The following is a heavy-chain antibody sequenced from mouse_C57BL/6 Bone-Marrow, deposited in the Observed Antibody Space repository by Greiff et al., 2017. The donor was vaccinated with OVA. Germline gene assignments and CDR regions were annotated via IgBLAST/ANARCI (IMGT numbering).Heavy chain of an antibody. CDR2: INPYNGGT. J-gene: IGHJ2*01. CDR3: ARVPITTGVAIDY. V-gene: IGHV1-19*01. D-gene: IGHD1-1*01. Sequence: EVQLQESGPVLVKPGASVKMSCKASGYTFTDYYMNWVKQSHGKSLEWIGVINPYNGGTSYNQKFKGKATLTVDKSSSTAYMELNSLTSEDSAVYYCARVPITTGVAIDYWGQGTTLTVSS. CDR1: GYTFTDYY.